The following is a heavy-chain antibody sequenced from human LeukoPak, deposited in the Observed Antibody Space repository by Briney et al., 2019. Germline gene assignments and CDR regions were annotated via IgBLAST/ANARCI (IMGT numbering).Heavy chain of an antibody. CDR1: GFTVSSNY. D-gene: IGHD4-17*01. Sequence: PGGSLRLSCAASGFTVSSNYMSWVRQAPGKGLEWVSVIYSGGSTYYADSVKGRFTISRDNSKSTLYLQMNSLRAEDTAVYYCARETPSTTNGYYYYYYGMDVWGQGTTVTVSS. CDR3: ARETPSTTNGYYYYYYGMDV. J-gene: IGHJ6*02. V-gene: IGHV3-66*01. CDR2: IYSGGST.